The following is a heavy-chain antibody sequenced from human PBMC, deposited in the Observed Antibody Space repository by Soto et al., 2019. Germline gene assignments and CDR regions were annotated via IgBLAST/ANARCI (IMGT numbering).Heavy chain of an antibody. V-gene: IGHV4-59*01. CDR1: GGSLSSYY. D-gene: IGHD5-12*01. J-gene: IGHJ6*02. CDR3: ARGGGHRYSGYDISLHYYYGMDV. Sequence: SETLSLTCTVSGGSLSSYYWSWIRQPPGKGLEWIGYIYYSGSTNYNPSLKSRVTISVDTSKNQFSLKLSSVTAADTAVYYCARGGGHRYSGYDISLHYYYGMDVWGQGTTVTVSS. CDR2: IYYSGST.